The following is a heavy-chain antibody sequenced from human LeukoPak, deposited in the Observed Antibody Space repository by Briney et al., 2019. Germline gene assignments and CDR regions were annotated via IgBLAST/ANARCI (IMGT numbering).Heavy chain of an antibody. V-gene: IGHV4-39*07. CDR1: GGSISSSSYY. CDR3: ARDLATFPLQLERRVLREY. Sequence: SETLSLTCTVSGGSISSSSYYWGWIRQPPGKGLEWIGSIYYSGSTYYNPSLKSRVTISVDTSKNQFSLKLSSVTAADTAVYYCARDLATFPLQLERRVLREYWGQGTLVTVSS. J-gene: IGHJ4*02. D-gene: IGHD1-1*01. CDR2: IYYSGST.